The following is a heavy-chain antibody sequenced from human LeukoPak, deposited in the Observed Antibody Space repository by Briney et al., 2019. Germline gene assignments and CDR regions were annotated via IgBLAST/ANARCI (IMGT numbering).Heavy chain of an antibody. Sequence: AGGSLRLSCAAAGFIFSNYAMSWVRQPPERGLEWVSGISGSSGGTNYADPGKDRSTISRDNSRNTLYRQMNSLIAEDPAVYDCAKDGGARVFFYFVYCGQGTLVTVSS. V-gene: IGHV3-23*01. CDR1: GFIFSNYA. J-gene: IGHJ4*02. CDR2: ISGSSGGT. D-gene: IGHD3-16*01. CDR3: AKDGGARVFFYFVY.